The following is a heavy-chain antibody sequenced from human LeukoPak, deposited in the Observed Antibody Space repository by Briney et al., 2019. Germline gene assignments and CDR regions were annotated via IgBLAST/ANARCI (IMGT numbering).Heavy chain of an antibody. J-gene: IGHJ4*02. CDR2: ILYDGSKK. D-gene: IGHD3-22*01. Sequence: GRSLRLSCAASGFTFSRYAMHWVRQAPGKGLECVAVILYDGSKKYYADSVKGRFTISRDNSKNTVYLQMNSLGVVDTAVYYCARGGLHYYDSSGFDYWGQGTLVTVSS. V-gene: IGHV3-30-3*01. CDR1: GFTFSRYA. CDR3: ARGGLHYYDSSGFDY.